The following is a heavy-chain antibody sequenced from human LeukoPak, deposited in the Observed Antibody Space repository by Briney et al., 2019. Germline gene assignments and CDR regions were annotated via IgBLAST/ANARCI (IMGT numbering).Heavy chain of an antibody. CDR2: IYPGDSDT. V-gene: IGHV5-51*01. Sequence: PGESLKISCKGSGYSFTNYWIAWVRQMPGKGLEWMGIIYPGDSDTRYSPSFQGQVTISADKSISTAYLQWSSLKASDTAMYYCARLGAPSGLLDYYYMDVWGKGTTVTISS. CDR1: GYSFTNYW. J-gene: IGHJ6*03. CDR3: ARLGAPSGLLDYYYMDV.